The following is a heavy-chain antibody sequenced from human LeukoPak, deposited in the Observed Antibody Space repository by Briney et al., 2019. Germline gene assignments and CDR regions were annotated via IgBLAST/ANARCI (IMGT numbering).Heavy chain of an antibody. CDR2: INSDGSST. J-gene: IGHJ6*03. D-gene: IGHD1-26*01. V-gene: IGHV3-74*01. CDR3: ARDPYSGSYGDYYYYFMDV. Sequence: GGSLRLSCAASGFTFSSYWMHWVRQAPGKGLVWVSRINSDGSSTSYADSVKGRFTISRDNAKNSLYLQMNSLRADDTAVYYCARDPYSGSYGDYYYYFMDVWGKGTTVTISS. CDR1: GFTFSSYW.